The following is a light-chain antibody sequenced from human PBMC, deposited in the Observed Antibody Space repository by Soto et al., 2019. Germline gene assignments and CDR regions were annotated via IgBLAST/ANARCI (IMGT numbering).Light chain of an antibody. J-gene: IGLJ2*01. Sequence: QSALTQPPSVSAAPGQRVTISCSGGTSNIGNGYVSWYQQLPGTAPKLLIYDSNKRPSGIPDRFSGSKSGTSATLGITGLQTGDEADYYCGTWDSSLSVVVFGGGTKLTVL. CDR1: TSNIGNGY. CDR3: GTWDSSLSVVV. CDR2: DSN. V-gene: IGLV1-51*01.